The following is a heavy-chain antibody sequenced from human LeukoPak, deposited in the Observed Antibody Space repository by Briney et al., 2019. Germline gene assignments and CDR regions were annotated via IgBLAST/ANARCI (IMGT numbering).Heavy chain of an antibody. J-gene: IGHJ4*02. CDR1: GFTFGTYA. CDR3: ARGEWNLV. CDR2: ITSSTGST. V-gene: IGHV3-23*01. Sequence: GGSLRLSCAASGFTFGTYAMTWVRQAPGKGLEWLSGITSSTGSTYYVDSVKGRFTISRDNSKNTLYLQMSSLRAEDTAVYFCARGEWNLVWGQGTLVTVSS. D-gene: IGHD1-1*01.